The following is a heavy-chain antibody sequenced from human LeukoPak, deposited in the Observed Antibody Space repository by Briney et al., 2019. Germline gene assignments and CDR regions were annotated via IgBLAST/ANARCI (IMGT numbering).Heavy chain of an antibody. D-gene: IGHD3-16*01. CDR2: ISAYNGNT. Sequence: ASVKVSCKASGYTFTSYGISWVRQAPGQGLEWMGWISAYNGNTNYAQKLQGRVTMTTDTSTSTAYMELRSLRSDNTAVYYCARGYDYVWGSQWYFDYWGQGTLVTVSS. CDR1: GYTFTSYG. CDR3: ARGYDYVWGSQWYFDY. J-gene: IGHJ4*02. V-gene: IGHV1-18*01.